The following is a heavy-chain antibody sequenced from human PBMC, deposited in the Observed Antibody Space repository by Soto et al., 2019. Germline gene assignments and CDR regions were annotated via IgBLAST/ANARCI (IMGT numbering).Heavy chain of an antibody. CDR3: ASQYYYDSSGSLYYYYGMDV. D-gene: IGHD3-22*01. J-gene: IGHJ6*02. CDR2: IDPSDSYT. Sequence: GESLKISCKGSVYSFTSYWISWVRQMPGKGLEWMGRIDPSDSYTNYSPSFQGHVTISADKSISTAYLQWSSLKASDTAMYYCASQYYYDSSGSLYYYYGMDVWGQGTTVTVSS. V-gene: IGHV5-10-1*01. CDR1: VYSFTSYW.